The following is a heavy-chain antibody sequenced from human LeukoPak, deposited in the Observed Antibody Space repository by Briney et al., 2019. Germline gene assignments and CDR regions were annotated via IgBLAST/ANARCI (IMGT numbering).Heavy chain of an antibody. CDR3: VKDSGGLPIYGMDV. CDR1: GFTFSSYG. Sequence: VGSLRLSCSASGFTFSSYGMHWVRQAPGKGLDYVSAISSNGGSTYSADSAEGRFTISRDNSKNTLHLQMSRLRPEDTAVYYCVKDSGGLPIYGMDVWGQGTTVTVSS. D-gene: IGHD5-12*01. J-gene: IGHJ6*02. CDR2: ISSNGGST. V-gene: IGHV3-64D*09.